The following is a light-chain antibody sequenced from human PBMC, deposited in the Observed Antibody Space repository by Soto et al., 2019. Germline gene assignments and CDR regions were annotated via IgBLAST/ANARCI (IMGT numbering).Light chain of an antibody. CDR1: SSNIGSNP. CDR2: HGN. V-gene: IGLV1-44*01. J-gene: IGLJ2*01. Sequence: QTVVTQPPSASGTPGQRVTISCSGSSSNIGSNPVNWYQQLPGAAPKLLIYHGNQRPSGVPDRFSGSKSGTSASLAIGGLQSGDEADYFCAAWDDTLNGVVFGGGTQLTVL. CDR3: AAWDDTLNGVV.